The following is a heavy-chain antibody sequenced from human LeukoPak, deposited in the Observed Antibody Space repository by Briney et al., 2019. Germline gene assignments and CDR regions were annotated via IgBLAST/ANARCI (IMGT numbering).Heavy chain of an antibody. CDR2: INHSGST. V-gene: IGHV4-34*01. CDR1: GFTFSSYA. CDR3: ARRSRTTVTYGLDY. D-gene: IGHD4-17*01. Sequence: MSGGSLRLSCAASGFTFSSYAMSWVRQAPGKGLEWIGEINHSGSTNYNPSLKSRVTISVDTSKNQFSLKLSSVTAADTAVYYCARRSRTTVTYGLDYWGQGTLVTVSS. J-gene: IGHJ4*02.